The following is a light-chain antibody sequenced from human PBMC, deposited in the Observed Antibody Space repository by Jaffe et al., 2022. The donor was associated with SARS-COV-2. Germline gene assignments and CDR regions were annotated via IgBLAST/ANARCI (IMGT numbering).Light chain of an antibody. J-gene: IGKJ2*01. CDR2: GAS. CDR1: QSVSSNY. V-gene: IGKV3-20*01. CDR3: QQYGTSPMYT. Sequence: ETVLTQSPGSLSLSPGERATLSCRASQSVSSNYLAWYQQKPGQAPRLLIYGASSRATGIPDRFSGSGSGTDFTLTISRLEPEDFAVYYCQQYGTSPMYTFGQGTKVEVK.